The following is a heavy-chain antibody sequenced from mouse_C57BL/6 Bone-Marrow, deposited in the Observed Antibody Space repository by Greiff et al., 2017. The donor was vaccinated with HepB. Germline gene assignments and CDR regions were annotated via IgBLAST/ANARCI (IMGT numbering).Heavy chain of an antibody. V-gene: IGHV1-26*01. D-gene: IGHD2-10*02. CDR3: ARSLVWDYAMDY. CDR1: GYTFTDYY. CDR2: INPNNGGT. J-gene: IGHJ4*01. Sequence: VQLQQSGPELVKPGASVKISCKASGYTFTDYYMNWVKQSHGKSLEWIGDINPNNGGTSYNQKFKGKATLTVDKSSSTAYMELRSLTSEDSAVYYCARSLVWDYAMDYWGQGTSVTVSS.